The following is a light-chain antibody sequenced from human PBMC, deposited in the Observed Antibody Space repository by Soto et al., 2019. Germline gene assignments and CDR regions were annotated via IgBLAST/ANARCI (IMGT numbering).Light chain of an antibody. CDR2: DTS. J-gene: IGKJ4*01. V-gene: IGKV3-11*01. CDR1: QSVSTY. CDR3: KQRSNWPPT. Sequence: DIVLTQSPATLSLSPGERATLSCRASQSVSTYLAWYQQKPGQAPRLLIHDTSNRATGIPARFSGSGSGTDSTLTISSLEPEDFAVYYCKQRSNWPPTFGGGTKVEIK.